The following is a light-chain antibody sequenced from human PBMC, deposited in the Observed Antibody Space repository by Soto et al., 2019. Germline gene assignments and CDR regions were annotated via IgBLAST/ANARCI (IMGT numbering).Light chain of an antibody. CDR2: DSN. CDR1: QGLSKK. Sequence: EIVLTQSPATLSVSPGERATLSCRASQGLSKKLAGYQQKPGQPPRLLTYDSNTRAPGIPARFSGSGSGTDFTLTISSLQSEDFVVYYCQQYNNWPPAYTFGQGTKLDFK. V-gene: IGKV3D-15*01. J-gene: IGKJ2*01. CDR3: QQYNNWPPAYT.